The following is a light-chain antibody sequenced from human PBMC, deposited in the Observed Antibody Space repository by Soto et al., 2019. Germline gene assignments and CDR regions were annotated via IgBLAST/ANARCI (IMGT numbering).Light chain of an antibody. J-gene: IGKJ4*01. CDR2: AAS. Sequence: DIQMTQSPSSLSASVGDRVTITCRASQGIRNYLAWYQQKPGKVPKLLIYAASTLQSGVPSRFRGSGSGTDFTLTISSLQPEDVATYYCQKYNSAPPNTFGGGTKVEIK. V-gene: IGKV1-27*01. CDR3: QKYNSAPPNT. CDR1: QGIRNY.